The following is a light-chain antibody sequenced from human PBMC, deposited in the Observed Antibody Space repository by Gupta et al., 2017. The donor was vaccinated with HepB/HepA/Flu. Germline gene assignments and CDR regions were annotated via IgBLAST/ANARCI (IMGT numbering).Light chain of an antibody. V-gene: IGLV1-44*01. CDR1: RSHVGSKN. J-gene: IGLJ3*02. Sequence: QSVLTQSPAVPGTPGRIVTISCSGGRSHVGSKNVTCYQQLPGQAPKLVIQNNDERPSGVPDRFSGSKSDNTATLTISGVESEDEAEYYCEGWDERLNGWVFGGGTKLTVL. CDR3: EGWDERLNGWV. CDR2: NND.